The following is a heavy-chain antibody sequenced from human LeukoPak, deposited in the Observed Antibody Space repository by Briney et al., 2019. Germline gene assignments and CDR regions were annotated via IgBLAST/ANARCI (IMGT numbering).Heavy chain of an antibody. CDR3: AKDVVPDSGWDLDY. CDR1: GLTFSTYS. D-gene: IGHD6-19*01. CDR2: IYNSGAKI. V-gene: IGHV3-23*01. J-gene: IGHJ4*02. Sequence: AGGSLRLSCAVSGLTFSTYSMTWVRQGPGKGLEWVSSIYNSGAKILYADSVKGRFTISRDNSKNMLYLQMNSLRVEDTAVYYCAKDVVPDSGWDLDYWGQGTLVTVSS.